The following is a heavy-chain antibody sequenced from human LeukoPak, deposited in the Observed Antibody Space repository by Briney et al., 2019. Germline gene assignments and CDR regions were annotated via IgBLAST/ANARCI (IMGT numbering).Heavy chain of an antibody. Sequence: SETLSLTCAVYGGSFSGYYWSWIRQPPGKGLEWIGEINHSGSTNYNPSLKSRVTISVDTSKNQFSLKLSSVTAADTAVYYCARESRAGWFDPWGQGTLVTVSS. CDR3: ARESRAGWFDP. V-gene: IGHV4-34*01. CDR2: INHSGST. CDR1: GGSFSGYY. J-gene: IGHJ5*02.